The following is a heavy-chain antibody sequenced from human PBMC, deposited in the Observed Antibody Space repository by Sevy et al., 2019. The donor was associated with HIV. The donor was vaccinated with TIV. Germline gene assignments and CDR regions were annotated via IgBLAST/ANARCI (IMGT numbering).Heavy chain of an antibody. CDR3: AREGCTKPHDY. D-gene: IGHD2-8*01. J-gene: IGHJ4*02. Sequence: GGSLRLSCAASGFTFSKYSMSWVRQPPGKGLEWVSTLSFGCGEINYADSVKGRFTIYRANSKSSVYLQMDNLGPEDTAVYYCAREGCTKPHDYWGQGTLVTVSS. V-gene: IGHV3-23*01. CDR1: GFTFSKYS. CDR2: LSFGCGEI.